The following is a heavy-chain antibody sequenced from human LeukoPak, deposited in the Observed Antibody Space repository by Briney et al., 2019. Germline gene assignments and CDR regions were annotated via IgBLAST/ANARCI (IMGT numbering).Heavy chain of an antibody. CDR1: GFAFSTYW. CDR2: IKLDVSEK. D-gene: IGHD2-2*01. J-gene: IGHJ3*02. V-gene: IGHV3-7*05. CDR3: ATQTSSEAFEI. Sequence: GESLRLSCVASGFAFSTYWMNWVRQAPGKGLDWVANIKLDVSEKKFVDSVKGRFAISRDNSKKSLYLQMNSLRVEDTAVYYCATQTSSEAFEIWGQGTMVTVSS.